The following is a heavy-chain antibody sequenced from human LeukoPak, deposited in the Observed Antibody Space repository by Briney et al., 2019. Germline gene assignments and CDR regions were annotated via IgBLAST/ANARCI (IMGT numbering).Heavy chain of an antibody. V-gene: IGHV3-48*01. D-gene: IGHD3-10*01. J-gene: IGHJ4*02. Sequence: GGSLRLSCAASGFTFSSYSMNWVRQAPGKGLEWVSYISSSSSTIYYADSVKGRFTISRDNAKNSLYLQMNSLRAEDTAVYYCARVGGSGSYRVDYWGQGTLVTVSS. CDR1: GFTFSSYS. CDR3: ARVGGSGSYRVDY. CDR2: ISSSSSTI.